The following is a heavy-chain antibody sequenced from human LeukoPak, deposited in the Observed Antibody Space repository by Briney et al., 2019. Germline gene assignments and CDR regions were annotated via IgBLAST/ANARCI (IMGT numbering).Heavy chain of an antibody. J-gene: IGHJ3*02. CDR3: ARATGYCSSTSCYSGAFDI. CDR1: GFTFDDYG. CDR2: INWNGGST. V-gene: IGHV3-20*04. Sequence: GGSLRLSCAASGFTFDDYGMSWVRQAPGKGLEWVSGINWNGGSTGYADPVKGRFTISRDNAKNSLYLQMNSLRAEDTALYYCARATGYCSSTSCYSGAFDIWGQGTMVTVSS. D-gene: IGHD2-2*01.